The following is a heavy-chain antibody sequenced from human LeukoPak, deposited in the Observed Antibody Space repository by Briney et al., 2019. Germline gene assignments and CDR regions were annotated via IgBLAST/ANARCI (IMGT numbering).Heavy chain of an antibody. Sequence: KPSETLSLTCTASGGSISSYYWSWFRQPPGKGLEWIGYIYYSGSTNYNPSLKGRVTISVDTSENQFSLKLSSVTTADTAVYYCARGLAGYSGGDDAFDTWGQGTMVTVSS. D-gene: IGHD6-19*01. CDR1: GGSISSYY. CDR3: ARGLAGYSGGDDAFDT. J-gene: IGHJ3*02. V-gene: IGHV4-59*01. CDR2: IYYSGST.